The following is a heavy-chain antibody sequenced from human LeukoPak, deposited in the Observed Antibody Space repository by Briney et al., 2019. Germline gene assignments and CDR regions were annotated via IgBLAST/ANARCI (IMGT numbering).Heavy chain of an antibody. CDR3: ARDDSSGYSFLGY. CDR2: IIPIFGTA. CDR1: GGTFSSYA. Sequence: GASVKVSCKASGGTFSSYAISWMRQAPGQGLEWMGGIIPIFGTANYAQKFQGRVTITADESTSTAYMELSSLRSEDTAVYYCARDDSSGYSFLGYWGQGTLVTVSS. J-gene: IGHJ4*02. V-gene: IGHV1-69*13. D-gene: IGHD3-22*01.